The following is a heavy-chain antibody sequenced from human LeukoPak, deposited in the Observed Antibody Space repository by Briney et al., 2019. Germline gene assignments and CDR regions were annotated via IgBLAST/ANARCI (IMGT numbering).Heavy chain of an antibody. V-gene: IGHV3-30-3*01. CDR2: ISYDGSNK. J-gene: IGHJ4*02. CDR3: AREGDYYDSSGYLDY. D-gene: IGHD3-22*01. Sequence: AGRSLRLSCAVSGFTFSSCAMHWVRQAPGTGLGWVAVISYDGSNKYYADSVKGRFTISRDSSKNTLYLQMNSLRAEDTAVYYCAREGDYYDSSGYLDYWGQGTLVTVSS. CDR1: GFTFSSCA.